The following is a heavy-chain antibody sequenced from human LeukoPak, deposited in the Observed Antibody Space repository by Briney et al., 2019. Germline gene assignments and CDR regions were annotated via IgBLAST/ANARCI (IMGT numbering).Heavy chain of an antibody. V-gene: IGHV3-23*01. D-gene: IGHD6-13*01. CDR2: ISGSGGST. CDR1: GFTFSSYA. CDR3: AKDLHRARALSSRPSY. Sequence: GGSLRLSCAASGFTFSSYAMSWVRQAPGKGLEWVSAISGSGGSTYYADSVKGRFTISRDNSKNTLYLQMNSLRAEDTAVYYCAKDLHRARALSSRPSYCGQGTLVTVSS. J-gene: IGHJ4*02.